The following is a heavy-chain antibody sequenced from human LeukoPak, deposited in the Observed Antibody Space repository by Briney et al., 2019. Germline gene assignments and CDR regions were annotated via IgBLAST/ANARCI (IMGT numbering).Heavy chain of an antibody. Sequence: GGSLRLSCAASGFTFSSYEMNWVRQAPGKGLEWVSYISSSGSTIYYADSVKGRFTISRDNAKNSLYLQMNSLRAEDTAVYYCARDAGPDYYDSSGYLGYWGQGTLVTVSS. CDR1: GFTFSSYE. J-gene: IGHJ4*02. V-gene: IGHV3-48*03. D-gene: IGHD3-22*01. CDR3: ARDAGPDYYDSSGYLGY. CDR2: ISSSGSTI.